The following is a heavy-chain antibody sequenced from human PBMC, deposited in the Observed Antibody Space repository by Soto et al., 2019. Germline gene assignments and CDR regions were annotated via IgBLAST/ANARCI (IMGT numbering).Heavy chain of an antibody. CDR2: IFSNDEK. V-gene: IGHV2-26*01. CDR3: ARTCIAAAGTVWFDP. D-gene: IGHD6-13*01. CDR1: GFSLSNARMG. Sequence: QVTLKESGPVLVKPTETLTLTCTVSGFSLSNARMGVSWIRQPPGTALEWLAHIFSNDEKSYSTSLKSRLTISKDTSKIQVVLTMTNMDPVDTATYYCARTCIAAAGTVWFDPWGQGTLVTVSS. J-gene: IGHJ5*02.